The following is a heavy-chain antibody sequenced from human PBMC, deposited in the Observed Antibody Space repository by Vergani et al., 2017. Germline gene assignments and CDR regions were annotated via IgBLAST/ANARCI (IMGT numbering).Heavy chain of an antibody. CDR1: GGSISSSSYY. Sequence: QLQLQESGPGLVKPSETLSLTCTVSGGSISSSSYYWGWIRQPPGKGLEWIGEINHSGSTNYNPSLKSRVTISVDTSKNQFSLKLSSVTAADTAVYYCARPDFWSGYSYGYWGQGTLVTVSS. D-gene: IGHD3-3*01. CDR2: INHSGST. V-gene: IGHV4-39*07. CDR3: ARPDFWSGYSYGY. J-gene: IGHJ4*02.